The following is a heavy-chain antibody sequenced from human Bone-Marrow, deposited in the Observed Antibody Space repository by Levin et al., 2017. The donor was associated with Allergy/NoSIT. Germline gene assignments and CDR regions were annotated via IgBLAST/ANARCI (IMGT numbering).Heavy chain of an antibody. CDR1: GASISSYY. CDR3: ARARRTTGRTKYYFDY. Sequence: PSETLSLICTVSGASISSYYWSWIRQSPGKGLEWIGCIYSHGSTTFSPSLQSRVGMSVVTSQSQVSLTLTSMTAADTAFYYCARARRTTGRTKYYFDYWGQGILVTVSS. CDR2: IYSHGST. J-gene: IGHJ4*02. D-gene: IGHD1-1*01. V-gene: IGHV4-59*01.